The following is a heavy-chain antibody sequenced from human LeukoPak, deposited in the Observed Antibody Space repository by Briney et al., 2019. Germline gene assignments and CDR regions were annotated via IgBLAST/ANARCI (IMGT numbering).Heavy chain of an antibody. D-gene: IGHD3-10*01. Sequence: GESLKISCKGSGYSVTSYWIGWVRQMPGKGLEWMGIIYPGDSDTRYSPSFQGQVTISADKSISTAYLQWSSLKASDTAMYYCARRITMVRGVYYFDYWGQGTLVTVSS. CDR3: ARRITMVRGVYYFDY. CDR2: IYPGDSDT. CDR1: GYSVTSYW. J-gene: IGHJ4*02. V-gene: IGHV5-51*01.